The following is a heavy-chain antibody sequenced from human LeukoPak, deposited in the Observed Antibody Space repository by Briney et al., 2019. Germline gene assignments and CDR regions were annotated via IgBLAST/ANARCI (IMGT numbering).Heavy chain of an antibody. V-gene: IGHV3-23*01. J-gene: IGHJ4*02. CDR1: GFTFSTYA. CDR2: LSAGGIST. D-gene: IGHD4-17*01. Sequence: GGSLRLSCAASGFTFSTYAMYWVRQAPGKGLEWVSALSAGGISTYYADSLKGRFTISRENAKNSLYLQMNSLRAGDTAMYYCARAGQYGDYDFDYWGQGTLVTVSS. CDR3: ARAGQYGDYDFDY.